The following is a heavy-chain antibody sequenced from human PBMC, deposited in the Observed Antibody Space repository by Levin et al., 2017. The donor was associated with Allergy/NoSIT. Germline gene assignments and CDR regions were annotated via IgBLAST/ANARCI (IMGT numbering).Heavy chain of an antibody. CDR2: IYWDDDK. D-gene: IGHD6-6*01. J-gene: IGHJ4*02. V-gene: IGHV2-5*02. Sequence: SGPTLVKPTQTLTLTCTFSGFSLSTDGVGVGWIRQPPGKALEWLALIYWDDDKRYSPSLQSRLTITKDTSRNQVVLKMTNMDPVDTATYYCAHRRPYSSYSWGRFFDYWGQGTLVTVSS. CDR1: GFSLSTDGVG. CDR3: AHRRPYSSYSWGRFFDY.